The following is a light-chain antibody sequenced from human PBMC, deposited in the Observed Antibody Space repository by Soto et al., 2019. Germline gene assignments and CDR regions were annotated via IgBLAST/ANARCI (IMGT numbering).Light chain of an antibody. J-gene: IGLJ1*01. V-gene: IGLV1-44*01. CDR3: AAWDDSLNASYV. CDR1: SSNIGSNT. CDR2: SNN. Sequence: QSVLTQPPSAPGTPGQRVTISCSGSSSNIGSNTVNWYQQLPGTAPKLLIYSNNQRPSGVPDRFSGSKSGTSASLAISGLQSEDEADYYCAAWDDSLNASYVFGTGTKVTVL.